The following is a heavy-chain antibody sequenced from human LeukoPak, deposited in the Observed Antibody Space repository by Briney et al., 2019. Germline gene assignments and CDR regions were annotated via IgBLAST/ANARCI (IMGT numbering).Heavy chain of an antibody. CDR2: IRYDGSNK. CDR3: AKGYRKVQLERLPGY. V-gene: IGHV3-30*02. Sequence: PGGSLRLSCAASGFTFSSYGMHWVRQAPGKGLEWVAFIRYDGSNKYYADSVKGRFTISRDNSKNTLYLQMNSLRAEDTAVYYCAKGYRKVQLERLPGYWGQGTLVTVSS. D-gene: IGHD1-1*01. J-gene: IGHJ4*02. CDR1: GFTFSSYG.